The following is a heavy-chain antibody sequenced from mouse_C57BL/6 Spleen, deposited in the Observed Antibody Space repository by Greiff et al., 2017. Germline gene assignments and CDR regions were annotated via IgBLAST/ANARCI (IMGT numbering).Heavy chain of an antibody. CDR2: IDPEDGDT. V-gene: IGHV14-1*01. Sequence: VQLQQSGAELVRPGASVKLSCTASGFNIKDYYMHWVKQRPEQGLEWIGRIDPEDGDTEYDPKFQGKATMTADTSSNTAYLPLSSLTSEDTAVYYCTTLGRIYYDYDGFAYWGQGTLVTVSA. CDR1: GFNIKDYY. D-gene: IGHD2-4*01. J-gene: IGHJ3*01. CDR3: TTLGRIYYDYDGFAY.